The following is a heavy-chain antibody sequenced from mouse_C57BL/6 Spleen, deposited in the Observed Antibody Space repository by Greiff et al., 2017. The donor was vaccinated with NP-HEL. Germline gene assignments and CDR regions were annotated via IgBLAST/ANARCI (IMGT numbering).Heavy chain of an antibody. CDR1: GYAFSSYW. CDR2: IYPGDGDT. Sequence: VQLQESGAELVKPGASVKISCKASGYAFSSYWMNWVKQRPGKGLEWIGQIYPGDGDTNYNGKFKGKATLTADKSSSTAYMQLSSLTSEDSAVYFCARGLYSNYVGYWGQGTTLTVSS. D-gene: IGHD2-5*01. J-gene: IGHJ2*01. CDR3: ARGLYSNYVGY. V-gene: IGHV1-80*01.